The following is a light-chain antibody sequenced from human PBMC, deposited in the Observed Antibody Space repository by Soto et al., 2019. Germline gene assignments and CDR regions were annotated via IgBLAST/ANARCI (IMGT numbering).Light chain of an antibody. Sequence: EIVMTQSPATLSVSPGERATLSCRASQSVSSKLAWYQQKPGQAPRVLIFGASTRATGIPARFSGSGSGTEFTLTISSLQSEDFAVYYCQHYNDWPPTLTFGQGTSVEIK. CDR1: QSVSSK. J-gene: IGKJ1*01. V-gene: IGKV3-15*01. CDR2: GAS. CDR3: QHYNDWPPTLT.